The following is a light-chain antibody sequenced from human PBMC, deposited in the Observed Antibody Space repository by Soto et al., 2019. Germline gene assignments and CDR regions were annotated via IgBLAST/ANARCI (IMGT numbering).Light chain of an antibody. J-gene: IGLJ3*02. Sequence: QSALTQPPSASGSPGHSVTISCTGTSRDVGGYNYVSWYQQYPGKAPKLIIYEVNQRPSGVPDRFSGSKSGNTASLTVSGLQAEDEADYYCSSYGGNNNLVFGGGTKVTVL. CDR2: EVN. CDR1: SRDVGGYNY. CDR3: SSYGGNNNLV. V-gene: IGLV2-8*01.